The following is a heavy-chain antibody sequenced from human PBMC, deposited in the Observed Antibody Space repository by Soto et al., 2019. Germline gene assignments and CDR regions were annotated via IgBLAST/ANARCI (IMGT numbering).Heavy chain of an antibody. J-gene: IGHJ3*02. CDR2: IKSKTDGGTT. CDR3: TTDHRRYSGSYDAFDI. V-gene: IGHV3-15*01. D-gene: IGHD1-26*01. CDR1: GFTFSNAW. Sequence: GGSLRLSCAASGFTFSNAWMSWVRQAPGKGLEWVGRIKSKTDGGTTDYAAPVKGRFTISRDDSKNTLYLQMNSLKTEDTAVYYCTTDHRRYSGSYDAFDIWGQGTMVTVSS.